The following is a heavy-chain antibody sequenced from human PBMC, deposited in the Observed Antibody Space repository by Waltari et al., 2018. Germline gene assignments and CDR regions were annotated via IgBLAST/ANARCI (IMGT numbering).Heavy chain of an antibody. V-gene: IGHV4-34*01. CDR3: AREGAFGVVIVTPHNWFDP. CDR1: GGSFSGYS. J-gene: IGHJ5*02. Sequence: QVQLQQWGAGLLKPSETLSLTCAVYGGSFSGYSWSWIRQPPGKGLEWIGEINHSGSTNYNPSLKSRVTISVDTSKNQFSLKLSSVTAADTAVYYCAREGAFGVVIVTPHNWFDPWGQGTLVTVSS. D-gene: IGHD3-3*01. CDR2: INHSGST.